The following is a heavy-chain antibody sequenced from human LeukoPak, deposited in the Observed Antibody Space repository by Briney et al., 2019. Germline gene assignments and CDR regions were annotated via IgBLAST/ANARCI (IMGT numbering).Heavy chain of an antibody. V-gene: IGHV3-9*01. CDR1: GFTFSSYG. CDR3: AKGTYCTNGLCTVDY. D-gene: IGHD2-8*01. CDR2: ISWNSGSI. Sequence: PGGSLRLSCAASGFTFSSYGMSWVRQAPGKGLEWVSGISWNSGSIGYADSVKGRFTISRDNAKNSLYLQMNSLRAEDTALYYCAKGTYCTNGLCTVDYWGQGTLVTVSS. J-gene: IGHJ4*02.